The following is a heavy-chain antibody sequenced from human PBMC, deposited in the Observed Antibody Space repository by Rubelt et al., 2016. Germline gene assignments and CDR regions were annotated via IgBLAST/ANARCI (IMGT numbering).Heavy chain of an antibody. D-gene: IGHD6-19*01. Sequence: QVQLQQWGAGLLKPSETLSLTCAVYGGSFSGYYWSWIRQPPGKGLEWLGYIYYSGSTYYNPSLKSRISIAVDTSKNHFSLNLSSVTAADTAVYYCARVDSSGWCFFDYWGQGTLVTVSS. CDR1: GGSFSGYY. CDR3: ARVDSSGWCFFDY. J-gene: IGHJ4*02. V-gene: IGHV4-34*01. CDR2: IYYSGST.